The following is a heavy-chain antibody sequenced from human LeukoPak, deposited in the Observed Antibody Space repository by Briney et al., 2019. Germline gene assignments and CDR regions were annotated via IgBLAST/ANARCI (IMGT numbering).Heavy chain of an antibody. Sequence: ASVKVSCKASGYTFTSYGISWVRQAPGQGLEWMGWINPNSGGTNYAQKFQGRVTMTRDTSISTAYMELSRLRSDDTAVYYCARVSDSSSWYYWFDWFDPWGQGTLVTVSS. D-gene: IGHD6-13*01. CDR1: GYTFTSYG. J-gene: IGHJ5*02. V-gene: IGHV1-2*02. CDR2: INPNSGGT. CDR3: ARVSDSSSWYYWFDWFDP.